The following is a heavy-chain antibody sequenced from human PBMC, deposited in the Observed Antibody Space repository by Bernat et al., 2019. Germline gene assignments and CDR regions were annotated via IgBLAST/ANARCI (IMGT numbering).Heavy chain of an antibody. Sequence: QVQLQESGPGLVKPSETLSLTCTVSGGSISSYYWSWIRQPPGKDRGGMGYIYYSGSTNYNPSLKSRVTISVDTSKNQFSLKLSSVTAADTAVYYCARLYSYGYFDYWGQGTLVTVSS. CDR2: IYYSGST. J-gene: IGHJ4*02. CDR1: GGSISSYY. V-gene: IGHV4-59*01. D-gene: IGHD5-18*01. CDR3: ARLYSYGYFDY.